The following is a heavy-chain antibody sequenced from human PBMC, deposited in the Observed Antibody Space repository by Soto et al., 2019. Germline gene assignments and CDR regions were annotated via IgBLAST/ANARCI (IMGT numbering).Heavy chain of an antibody. Sequence: PSETLSLTCSVSGGSISGSYWSWIRQSPGKGLEWLGYVYYTGGTNCSPSLRSRVSISVDTSKNEFSLRLSSVTAADTAVYFCARSVAVPGAHIDYWGQGTQVTVSS. CDR3: ARSVAVPGAHIDY. CDR2: VYYTGGT. V-gene: IGHV4-59*01. J-gene: IGHJ4*02. D-gene: IGHD6-19*01. CDR1: GGSISGSY.